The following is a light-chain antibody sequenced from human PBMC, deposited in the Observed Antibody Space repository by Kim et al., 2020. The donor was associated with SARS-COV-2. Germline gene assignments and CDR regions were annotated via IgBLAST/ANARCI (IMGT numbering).Light chain of an antibody. V-gene: IGLV3-19*01. Sequence: ALGQTVRLTCQGDSLRKCYAAWYQQRPGQAPTLVLYGKYDRPSGIPDRFSGSASGNTASLTITGVQAEDEGDYYCSSRDSSGDHVVFGGGTKVTVL. CDR2: GKY. CDR1: SLRKCY. CDR3: SSRDSSGDHVV. J-gene: IGLJ3*02.